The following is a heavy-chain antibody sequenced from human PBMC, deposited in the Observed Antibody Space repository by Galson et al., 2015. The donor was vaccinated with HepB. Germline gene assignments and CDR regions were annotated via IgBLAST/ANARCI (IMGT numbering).Heavy chain of an antibody. V-gene: IGHV3-23*01. J-gene: IGHJ6*02. CDR2: ISDSGGST. Sequence: SLRLSCAASGFTFSSYAMSWVRQAPGKGLEWVSAISDSGGSTYYADSVKGRFTISRDNSKNTLYLQMNSLRAKDTAVYYCANPPVPAVYFCYGMDVWGQGTTVTVSS. CDR1: GFTFSSYA. CDR3: ANPPVPAVYFCYGMDV. D-gene: IGHD2-2*01.